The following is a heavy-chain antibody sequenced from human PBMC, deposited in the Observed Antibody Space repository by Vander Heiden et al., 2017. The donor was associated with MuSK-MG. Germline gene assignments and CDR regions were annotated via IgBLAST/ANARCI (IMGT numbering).Heavy chain of an antibody. CDR1: GYSISSGYY. V-gene: IGHV4-38-2*01. D-gene: IGHD6-13*01. J-gene: IGHJ2*01. Sequence: QVQLQESGPGLVKPSETLSLTCAVSGYSISSGYYWGWIRQPPGKGLEWIGSIYHSGSTYYNPSLKSRVTISVDTSKNQFSLKLSSVTAADTAVYYCARFSQGSSRRYFDLWGRGTLVTVSS. CDR2: IYHSGST. CDR3: ARFSQGSSRRYFDL.